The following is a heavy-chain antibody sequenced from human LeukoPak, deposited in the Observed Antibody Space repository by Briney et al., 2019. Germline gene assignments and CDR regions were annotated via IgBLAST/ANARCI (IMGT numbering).Heavy chain of an antibody. CDR2: MNPNSGNT. CDR3: AVQLGIDRREMVGFDY. J-gene: IGHJ4*02. CDR1: GYTFTSYD. V-gene: IGHV1-8*03. Sequence: APVKVSCKASGYTFTSYDINWVRQATGQGLEWMGWMNPNSGNTGYAQKFQGRVTITTDESTSTAYMELSSLRSEDTAVYYCAVQLGIDRREMVGFDYWGQGTLVTVSS. D-gene: IGHD7-27*01.